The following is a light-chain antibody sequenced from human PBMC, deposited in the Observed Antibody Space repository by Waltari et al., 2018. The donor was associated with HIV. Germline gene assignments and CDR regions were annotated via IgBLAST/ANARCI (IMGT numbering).Light chain of an antibody. J-gene: IGLJ3*02. CDR2: KDS. V-gene: IGLV3-25*03. CDR1: AFPNQS. CDR3: QSADISDYYLVL. Sequence: SYELTQPPSVSVSPGQTARITCSGDAFPNQSAYWYQQKPGQAPVLMIYKDSQRPSGSPERFSGSTSGTTVTLTISGVQAEDEADYYCQSADISDYYLVLFGGGTKLTVL.